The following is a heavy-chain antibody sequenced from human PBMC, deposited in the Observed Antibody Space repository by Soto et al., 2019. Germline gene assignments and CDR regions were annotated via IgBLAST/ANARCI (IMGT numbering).Heavy chain of an antibody. Sequence: EVQLLESGGGLVQPGGSLRLSCAASGFTFSSYAMSWVRQAPGKELEWVSAISGSGGSTYYADSVKGRFTISRDNSKNTLYLQMNSLRAEDTAVYYCALWGVIIKGAFDIWGQGTMVTVSS. V-gene: IGHV3-23*01. CDR1: GFTFSSYA. CDR2: ISGSGGST. CDR3: ALWGVIIKGAFDI. D-gene: IGHD3-10*01. J-gene: IGHJ3*02.